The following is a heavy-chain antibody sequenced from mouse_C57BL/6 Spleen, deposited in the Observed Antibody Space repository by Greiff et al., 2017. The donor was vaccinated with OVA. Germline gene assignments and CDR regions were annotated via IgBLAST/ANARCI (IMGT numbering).Heavy chain of an antibody. CDR3: ARDTYYYGSRGWYFDV. Sequence: EVKLQESGPGLVKPSQSLSLTCSVTGYSITSGYYWNWIRQFPGNKLEWMGYISYDGSNNYNPSLKNRISITRDTSKNQFFLKLNSVTTEDTATYYCARDTYYYGSRGWYFDVWGTGTTVTVSS. J-gene: IGHJ1*03. CDR2: ISYDGSN. CDR1: GYSITSGYY. V-gene: IGHV3-6*01. D-gene: IGHD1-1*01.